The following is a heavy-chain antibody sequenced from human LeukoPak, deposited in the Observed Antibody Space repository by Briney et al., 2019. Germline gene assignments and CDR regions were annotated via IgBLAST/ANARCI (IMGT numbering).Heavy chain of an antibody. V-gene: IGHV3-64D*06. D-gene: IGHD1-26*01. CDR2: ISGSGNGFSI. CDR3: VKDFGRIRGTPDS. CDR1: GFVFTIYT. Sequence: GGSLRLSCSASGFVFTIYTMYWVRQAPGKGPEYVSTISGSGNGFSIYYADAVKGRFTISRDDSKSILYLQMNGLRSEDTAVYYCVKDFGRIRGTPDSWGQGTLVTVSS. J-gene: IGHJ4*02.